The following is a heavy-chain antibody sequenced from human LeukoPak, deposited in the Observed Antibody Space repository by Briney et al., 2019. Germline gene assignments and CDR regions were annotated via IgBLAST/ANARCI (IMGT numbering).Heavy chain of an antibody. CDR1: GFTFSDYY. D-gene: IGHD3-16*01. V-gene: IGHV3-11*01. Sequence: GGSLRLSCGASGFTFSDYYMSWIRKAPGKGLEWVSYISSSGSTIYYADSVKGRFTISRDNAKNSLYLQMNSLRAEDTAVYYCARDPANPVGVYFDYWGQGTLVTVSS. CDR3: ARDPANPVGVYFDY. J-gene: IGHJ4*02. CDR2: ISSSGSTI.